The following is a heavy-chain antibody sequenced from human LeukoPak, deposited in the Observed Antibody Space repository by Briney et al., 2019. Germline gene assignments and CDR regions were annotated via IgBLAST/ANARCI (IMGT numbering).Heavy chain of an antibody. Sequence: GGSLRLSCAASGFTFTNYWMTWVRQAPGKGPEWVANIRQDGSETNYVDSVRGRFTIARDNTKNSLYLQMTSLRGEDTAVYYLASRGGNPGNTPWFFDYWGQGALVTVSS. CDR3: ASRGGNPGNTPWFFDY. V-gene: IGHV3-7*01. CDR2: IRQDGSET. CDR1: GFTFTNYW. J-gene: IGHJ4*02. D-gene: IGHD1-7*01.